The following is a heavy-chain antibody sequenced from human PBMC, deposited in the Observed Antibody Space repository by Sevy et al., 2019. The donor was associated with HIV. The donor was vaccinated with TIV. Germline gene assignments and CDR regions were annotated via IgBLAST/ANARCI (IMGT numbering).Heavy chain of an antibody. V-gene: IGHV3-7*01. D-gene: IGHD3-22*01. CDR2: IKQDESEK. Sequence: GGSLILSCAASGFTFSRYWMTWVRQAPGKGLEWVANIKQDESEKYYVDSVKGRISSSSDNAKNSLYLQMNSLRADDTAVYYCARAEQVTMLVVFGGLYFDSWGQGTLVTVSS. J-gene: IGHJ4*02. CDR1: GFTFSRYW. CDR3: ARAEQVTMLVVFGGLYFDS.